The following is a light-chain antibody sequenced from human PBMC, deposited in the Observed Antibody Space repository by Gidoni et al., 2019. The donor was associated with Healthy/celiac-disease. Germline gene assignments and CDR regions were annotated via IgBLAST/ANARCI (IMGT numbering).Light chain of an antibody. CDR1: QSVSSSY. J-gene: IGKJ5*01. V-gene: IGKV3-20*01. CDR3: QQYGSSLPIT. CDR2: GAS. Sequence: ELVFTQSPGTLSLSPGERATLSCRASQSVSSSYLAWYQQKPGQAPRIRMYGASSRATGIPDRFSGSGSGTDFTLTISRMEPEDFAVYYCQQYGSSLPITFGQGTRLEIK.